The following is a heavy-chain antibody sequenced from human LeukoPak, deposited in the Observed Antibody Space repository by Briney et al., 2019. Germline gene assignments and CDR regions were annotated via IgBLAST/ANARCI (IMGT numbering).Heavy chain of an antibody. J-gene: IGHJ6*02. CDR2: INPNSGGT. CDR1: GYTFTGYY. CDR3: ARGHMGTGGYYYYYGMDV. Sequence: GASVKVSCKASGYTFTGYYMHWVRQAPGQGLEWMGWINPNSGGTNYAQKFQGRVTMTRDTSISTAYMELSRLRSDDTAVYYCARGHMGTGGYYYYYGMDVWGQGTTVTVSS. D-gene: IGHD7-27*01. V-gene: IGHV1-2*02.